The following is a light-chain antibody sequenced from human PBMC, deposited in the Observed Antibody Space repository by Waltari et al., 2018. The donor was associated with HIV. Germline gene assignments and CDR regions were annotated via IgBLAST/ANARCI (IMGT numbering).Light chain of an antibody. CDR3: CSYAGSSTHV. CDR1: TSDFGTYNL. CDR2: EVS. J-gene: IGLJ1*01. V-gene: IGLV2-23*02. Sequence: QSALTQPASVSGSPGQSITISCTGTTSDFGTYNLVSWYQQHPGKAPKLMIDEVSKRPSGVSNRFSGSKSGNTASLTISGLQAEDEADYYCCSYAGSSTHVFGSGTKVTVL.